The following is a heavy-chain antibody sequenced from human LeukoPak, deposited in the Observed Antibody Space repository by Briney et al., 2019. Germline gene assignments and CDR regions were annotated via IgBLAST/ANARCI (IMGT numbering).Heavy chain of an antibody. CDR1: GGSISSYY. Sequence: KPSETLSLTCAVSGGSISSYYWSWLRQPPGKGLEWIGYIYYSGSTNYNPSLKSRVTISVDTSKNQFSLKLNSVTAADTAVYYCARGDYSSGYYYYFDYWGQGTLVTVSS. CDR2: IYYSGST. CDR3: ARGDYSSGYYYYFDY. D-gene: IGHD3-22*01. V-gene: IGHV4-59*01. J-gene: IGHJ4*02.